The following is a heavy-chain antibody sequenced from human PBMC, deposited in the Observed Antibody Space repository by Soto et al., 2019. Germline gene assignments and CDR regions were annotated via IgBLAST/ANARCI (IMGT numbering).Heavy chain of an antibody. CDR3: ARGRYGDY. CDR1: GYAFTTYG. D-gene: IGHD1-1*01. Sequence: QVHLVQSGAEVKKPGASVKVSCKGSGYAFTTYGITWVRQAPGQGLEWRGWISAHNGNTNYAQKLQGRVTVTRDTSTSTAHMELRSLRSDDTAVYYCARGRYGDYWGQGARVTVSS. CDR2: ISAHNGNT. J-gene: IGHJ4*02. V-gene: IGHV1-18*01.